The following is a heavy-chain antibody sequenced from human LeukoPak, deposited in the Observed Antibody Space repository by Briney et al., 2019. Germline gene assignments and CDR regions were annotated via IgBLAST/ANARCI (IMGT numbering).Heavy chain of an antibody. CDR3: AREPRYYDILTGWFDP. J-gene: IGHJ5*02. CDR1: GGAFSSYA. CDR2: IVPIFGTA. V-gene: IGHV1-69*06. D-gene: IGHD3-9*01. Sequence: SVQVSSNASGGAFSSYAISWVRRAPGQGLEWMGGIVPIFGTANYAQKFQGRVTITADKSTSTAYMELSSLRSEDTAVYYCAREPRYYDILTGWFDPWGQGTLVTGSS.